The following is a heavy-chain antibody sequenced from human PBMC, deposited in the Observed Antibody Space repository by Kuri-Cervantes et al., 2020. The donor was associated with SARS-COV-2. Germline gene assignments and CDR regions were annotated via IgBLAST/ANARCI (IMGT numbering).Heavy chain of an antibody. CDR2: ISAYNGNT. V-gene: IGHV1-18*01. Sequence: ASVKVSCKASGGTFSSYAISWVRQAPGRGLEWMGWISAYNGNTNYAQKLQGRVTMTTDTSTSTAYMELRSLRSDDTAVYYCARLVRSIAAPGFLLFDYWGQGTLVTVSS. D-gene: IGHD6-6*01. CDR3: ARLVRSIAAPGFLLFDY. J-gene: IGHJ4*02. CDR1: GGTFSSYA.